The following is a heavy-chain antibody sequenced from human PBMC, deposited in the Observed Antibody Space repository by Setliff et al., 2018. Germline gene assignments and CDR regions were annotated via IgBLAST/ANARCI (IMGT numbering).Heavy chain of an antibody. V-gene: IGHV4-61*09. Sequence: SETLSLTCTVSGDSISSRRNYRGWFRQPAGKELEWIGQIYTSWSTNYNPSLKSRVTISLDTSKNQFSLSLTSVTAEDTAVYYCARVSGFLYMDVWGKGTTVTVS. D-gene: IGHD3-3*01. CDR1: GDSISSRRNY. CDR3: ARVSGFLYMDV. J-gene: IGHJ6*03. CDR2: IYTSWST.